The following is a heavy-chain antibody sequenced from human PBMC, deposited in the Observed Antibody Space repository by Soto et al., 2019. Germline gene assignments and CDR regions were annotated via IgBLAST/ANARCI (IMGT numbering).Heavy chain of an antibody. CDR2: IYSGGST. V-gene: IGHV3-66*01. CDR1: GFTVSSNY. CDR3: AKGGYSSSWYGFYFDY. J-gene: IGHJ4*02. D-gene: IGHD6-13*01. Sequence: GGSLRLSCAASGFTVSSNYMSWVRQAPGKGLEWVSVIYSGGSTYYADSVKGRFTISRDNSKNTLYLQMNSLRAEDTAVYYCAKGGYSSSWYGFYFDYWGQGTLVTVSS.